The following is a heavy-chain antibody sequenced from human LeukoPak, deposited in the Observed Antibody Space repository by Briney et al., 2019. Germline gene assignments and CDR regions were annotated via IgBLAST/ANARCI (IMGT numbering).Heavy chain of an antibody. CDR1: GGSISSGSYY. CDR2: IYASGST. CDR3: ANSIDFDYGDYYFDY. V-gene: IGHV4-61*02. Sequence: SETLSLTCTVSGGSISSGSYYWSWIRQPAGKGLEWIGRIYASGSTNYNPSLKSRVTISLDTSKNQFSLKLSSVTAADTAVYYCANSIDFDYGDYYFDYWGQGALVTISS. J-gene: IGHJ4*02. D-gene: IGHD4-17*01.